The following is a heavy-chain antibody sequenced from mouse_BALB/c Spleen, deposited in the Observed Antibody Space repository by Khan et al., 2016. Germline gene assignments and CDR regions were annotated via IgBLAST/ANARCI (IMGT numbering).Heavy chain of an antibody. J-gene: IGHJ3*01. CDR1: GYSFTGYC. CDR3: GRSGGYGGFPY. D-gene: IGHD2-2*01. CDR2: INPYIGDT. Sequence: VQLQQSGPELVKPGASVKISCKASGYSFTGYCMNWVKQSHGKSLEWIGRINPYIGDTFYNQNFKGKVTLTVDKSSSTAHMELLSLTSEDSAVYYCGRSGGYGGFPYWGQGTLVTVSA. V-gene: IGHV1-37*01.